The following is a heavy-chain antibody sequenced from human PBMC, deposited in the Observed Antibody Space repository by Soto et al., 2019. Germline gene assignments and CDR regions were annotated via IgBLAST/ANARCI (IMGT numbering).Heavy chain of an antibody. D-gene: IGHD6-13*01. CDR3: AKDFHPYSSSAWRKRLTNMFDY. CDR1: GFTFSSYA. Sequence: GGSLRLSCAASGFTFSSYAMSWVRQAPGKGLEWVSAISGSGGSTYYADSVKGRFPISRDNSKNTLYLQMNSLRAEDTAVYYCAKDFHPYSSSAWRKRLTNMFDYWGQGTLVTVSS. CDR2: ISGSGGST. J-gene: IGHJ4*02. V-gene: IGHV3-23*01.